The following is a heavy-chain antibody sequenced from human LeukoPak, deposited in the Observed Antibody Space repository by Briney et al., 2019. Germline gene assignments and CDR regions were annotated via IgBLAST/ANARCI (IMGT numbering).Heavy chain of an antibody. D-gene: IGHD2-15*01. CDR2: IIPIFGTA. CDR3: ARGRVAATTGYNWFDP. V-gene: IGHV1-69*06. Sequence: ASVKVSCKASGGTFSSYAISWVRQAPGQGLEWMGGIIPIFGTANYAQKFQGRVTITADKSTSTAYMELSSLRSEDTAVYYCARGRVAATTGYNWFDPWGQGTLVTVSS. J-gene: IGHJ5*02. CDR1: GGTFSSYA.